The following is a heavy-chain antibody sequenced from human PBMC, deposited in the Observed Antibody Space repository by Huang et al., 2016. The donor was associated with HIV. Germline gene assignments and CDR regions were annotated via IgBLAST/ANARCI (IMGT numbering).Heavy chain of an antibody. J-gene: IGHJ4*02. V-gene: IGHV1-69*13. D-gene: IGHD4-4*01. Sequence: QVQLLQSGAEVQKPGSSVKVSCKASGGPFRSYSIAWVRQAPGQGLEWMSSLMPVFDSPNYEQKLQGRVRVTADESTSTVYMEWRDLRPDDTAVYFCARGSLEYSVSSSLDYWGQGTHVTVSS. CDR2: LMPVFDSP. CDR1: GGPFRSYS. CDR3: ARGSLEYSVSSSLDY.